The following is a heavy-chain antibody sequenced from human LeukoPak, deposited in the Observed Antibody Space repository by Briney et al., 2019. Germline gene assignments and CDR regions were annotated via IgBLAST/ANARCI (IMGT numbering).Heavy chain of an antibody. CDR3: ARAEGPPYAFDI. Sequence: ASVKVSCKASGYTFTGYYMHWVRQAPGQGLEWMGWINPNSGGTNYAQKFQGRVTMTRDTSISTAYMELSSLRSEDTAVYYCARAEGPPYAFDIWGQGTMVTVSS. CDR2: INPNSGGT. V-gene: IGHV1-2*02. J-gene: IGHJ3*02. CDR1: GYTFTGYY.